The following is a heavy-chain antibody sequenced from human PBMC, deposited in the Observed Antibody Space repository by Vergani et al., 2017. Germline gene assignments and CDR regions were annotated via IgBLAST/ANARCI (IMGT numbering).Heavy chain of an antibody. Sequence: QVQLVESGGGVVQRGGSLRLSCATSGFTLSNYNMQWIRQGPGKGLEFVAFIQFDGSNQYYADSVKGRFTLSRDNDKNLMFLQMNSLRAEDTAIYYCAGTSGKFEFWGQGTVVTISS. D-gene: IGHD1-1*01. CDR2: IQFDGSNQ. CDR1: GFTLSNYN. J-gene: IGHJ4*02. CDR3: AGTSGKFEF. V-gene: IGHV3-30*02.